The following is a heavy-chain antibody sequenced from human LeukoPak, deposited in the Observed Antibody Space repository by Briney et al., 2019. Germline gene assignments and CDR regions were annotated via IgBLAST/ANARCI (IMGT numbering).Heavy chain of an antibody. Sequence: GGTLRLSCAASGFTFSSYGMSWVRQAPGKGLEWVSAISGSGGSTYYADSVKGRFTISRDNSKNTLYLQMNSLRAEDTAVYYCAKRLSGGWVGYWGQGTLVTVSS. CDR3: AKRLSGGWVGY. CDR1: GFTFSSYG. J-gene: IGHJ4*02. CDR2: ISGSGGST. D-gene: IGHD6-19*01. V-gene: IGHV3-23*01.